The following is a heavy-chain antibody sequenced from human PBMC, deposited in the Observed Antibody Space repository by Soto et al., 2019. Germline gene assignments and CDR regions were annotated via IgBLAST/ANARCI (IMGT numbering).Heavy chain of an antibody. CDR3: ARDHPNWYFDL. CDR1: TASVNSYY. V-gene: IGHV4-4*07. CDR2: LYANENT. Sequence: SETLSLTCTVSTASVNSYYWSWIRQPAGKGLEWIGRLYANENTDYNPSLRSRVTISVDTKRQFSLKLSSVTAADTAVYYCARDHPNWYFDLWGRGTPVTVSS. J-gene: IGHJ2*01.